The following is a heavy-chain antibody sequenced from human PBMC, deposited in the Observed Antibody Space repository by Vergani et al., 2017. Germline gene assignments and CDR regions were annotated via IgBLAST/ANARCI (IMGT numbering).Heavy chain of an antibody. CDR3: VRDRGPXAGGRCYTEAWDY. CDR1: GFALNRHA. D-gene: IGHD2-2*02. J-gene: IGHJ4*02. Sequence: QVQLVESGGGVVQPGTSLRLSCVVSGFALNRHAMYWVRQAPGKGLEWVVGISFDGTNEYYPDLVKGRFTISRDIAKNTLYLQVRSLRLEDTGVYHCVRDRGPXAGGRCYTEAWDYWGQGTPVTVSS. V-gene: IGHV3-30-3*01. CDR2: ISFDGTNE.